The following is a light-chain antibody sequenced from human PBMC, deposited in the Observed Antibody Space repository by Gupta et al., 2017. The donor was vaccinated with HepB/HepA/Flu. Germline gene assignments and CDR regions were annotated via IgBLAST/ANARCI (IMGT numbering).Light chain of an antibody. J-gene: IGKJ3*01. Sequence: ETVLTQSPGTLSWSPGERATLSCRASQSVSSYLAWYQHKPGQAPRLLIYDASNRATGIPARFSGSGSGTDFTLTISSLEPEDFAVYYCQQRSNWPPRLTFGPGTKVDIK. CDR3: QQRSNWPPRLT. CDR1: QSVSSY. CDR2: DAS. V-gene: IGKV3-11*01.